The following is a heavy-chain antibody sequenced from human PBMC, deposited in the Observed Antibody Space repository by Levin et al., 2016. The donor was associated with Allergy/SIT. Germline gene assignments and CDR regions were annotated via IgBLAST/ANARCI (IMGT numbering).Heavy chain of an antibody. CDR3: TRRSGYCSSTSCPPLYAFDY. V-gene: IGHV3-49*03. Sequence: GESLKISCTASGFTFGDYAMSWFRQAPGKGLEWVGFIRSKAYGGTTEYAASVKGRFTISRDDSKSIAYLQMNSLKTEDTAVYYCTRRSGYCSSTSCPPLYAFDYWGQGTLVTVSS. CDR2: IRSKAYGGTT. D-gene: IGHD2-2*01. CDR1: GFTFGDYA. J-gene: IGHJ4*02.